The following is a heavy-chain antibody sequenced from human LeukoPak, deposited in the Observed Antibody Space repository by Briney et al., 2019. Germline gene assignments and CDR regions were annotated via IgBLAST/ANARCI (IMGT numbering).Heavy chain of an antibody. J-gene: IGHJ4*02. CDR2: IRYDGSNK. Sequence: GGSLRLSCAASGFTFSTYAMSWVRQAPGKGLEWVAFIRYDGSNKYYADSVKGRFTISRDNSKNTLYLQMNSLRAEDTAVYYCACYYGSGSSYFDYWGQGTLVTVSS. CDR3: ACYYGSGSSYFDY. D-gene: IGHD3-10*01. V-gene: IGHV3-30*02. CDR1: GFTFSTYA.